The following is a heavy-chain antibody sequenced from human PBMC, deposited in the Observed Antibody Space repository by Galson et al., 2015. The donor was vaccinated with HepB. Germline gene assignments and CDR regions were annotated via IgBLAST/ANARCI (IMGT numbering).Heavy chain of an antibody. Sequence: CAISGDSVSGNSAAWNWIRQSPSRGLEWLGRTYYRSKWYNDYAVSVKSRITINPDTSKNQFSLQLNSVTPEDTAVYYCARDEACSSTSCRYYYYYYGMDVWGQGTTVTVSS. D-gene: IGHD2-2*01. J-gene: IGHJ6*02. CDR3: ARDEACSSTSCRYYYYYYGMDV. CDR2: TYYRSKWYN. V-gene: IGHV6-1*01. CDR1: GDSVSGNSAA.